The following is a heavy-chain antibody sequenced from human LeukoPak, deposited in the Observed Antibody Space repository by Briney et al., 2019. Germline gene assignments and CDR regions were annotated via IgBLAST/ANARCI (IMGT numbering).Heavy chain of an antibody. CDR2: ISYDGSKT. V-gene: IGHV3-30*04. CDR3: AKGAGSYFDY. CDR1: GFPFHMYD. Sequence: PGGSLRLSCTSSGFPFHMYDMHWVRQTPGKGLEWVAIISYDGSKTYYADSVKGRFTISRDNSKITLYLQMNSLRTEDTAVYYCAKGAGSYFDYWGQGTLVTVSS. J-gene: IGHJ4*02.